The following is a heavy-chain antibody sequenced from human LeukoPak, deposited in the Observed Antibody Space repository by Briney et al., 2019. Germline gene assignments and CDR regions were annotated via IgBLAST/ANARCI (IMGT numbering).Heavy chain of an antibody. V-gene: IGHV4-39*01. J-gene: IGHJ4*02. D-gene: IGHD3-22*01. CDR3: ARNYDSSGYYLTFDY. CDR2: IYYSGST. CDR1: GGSISSSSYY. Sequence: PSETLSLTCTVSGGSISSSSYYWGWIRQPPGKGLEWIGSIYYSGSTYYNPSLKSRVTISVDTSKNQFSLKLSSVTAADTAEYYCARNYDSSGYYLTFDYWGQGTLVTVSS.